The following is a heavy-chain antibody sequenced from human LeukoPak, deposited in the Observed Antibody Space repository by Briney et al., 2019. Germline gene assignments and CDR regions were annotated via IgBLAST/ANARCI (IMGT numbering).Heavy chain of an antibody. CDR3: AKDMAAATSSHFDP. CDR2: IWYDGSNK. Sequence: PGRSLRLSCAASGFIFSSYGMHWVRQAPGKGLEWVAVIWYDGSNKYYADSVKGRFTISRDNSKNTLYLQMNSLRAEDTAVYYCAKDMAAATSSHFDPWGQGTLVTVSS. V-gene: IGHV3-33*06. J-gene: IGHJ5*02. CDR1: GFIFSSYG. D-gene: IGHD2-15*01.